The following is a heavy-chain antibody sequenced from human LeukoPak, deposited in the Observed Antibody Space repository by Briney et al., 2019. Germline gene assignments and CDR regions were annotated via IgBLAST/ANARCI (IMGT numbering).Heavy chain of an antibody. CDR3: SIAAAATNWFDP. CDR1: GGSFSGYY. Sequence: PSETLSLTCAVYGGSFSGYYWSWIRQPPGKGLEWIGEINHSGSTNYNPSLKSRVTISVDTSKNQFSLKLSSVTAADTAVYYCSIAAAATNWFDPWGQGTLVTVSS. CDR2: INHSGST. V-gene: IGHV4-34*01. J-gene: IGHJ5*02. D-gene: IGHD6-13*01.